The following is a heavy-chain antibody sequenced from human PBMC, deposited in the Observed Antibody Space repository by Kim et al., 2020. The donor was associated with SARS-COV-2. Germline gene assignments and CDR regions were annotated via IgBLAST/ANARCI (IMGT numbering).Heavy chain of an antibody. J-gene: IGHJ5*02. D-gene: IGHD6-13*01. V-gene: IGHV3-11*01. Sequence: SVKGRFHITRNNAKKSLYLQRNSLRAEDTAVYYCARVSSGSSSWYWFDAWGQGTLVTVSS. CDR3: ARVSSGSSSWYWFDA.